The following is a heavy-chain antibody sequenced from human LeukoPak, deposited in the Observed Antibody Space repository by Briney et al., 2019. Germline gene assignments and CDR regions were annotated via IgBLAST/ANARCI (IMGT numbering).Heavy chain of an antibody. CDR2: ISYDGSNK. V-gene: IGHV3-30*14. CDR3: ARVDSYGYGY. J-gene: IGHJ4*02. Sequence: GRSLRLSCAASGFTFSSYAMHWVRQAPGKGLEWVAVISYDGSNKYYADSVKGRFTISRENAKNSLYLQMNSLRAEDTAVYYCARVDSYGYGYWGQGTLVTVSS. D-gene: IGHD5-18*01. CDR1: GFTFSSYA.